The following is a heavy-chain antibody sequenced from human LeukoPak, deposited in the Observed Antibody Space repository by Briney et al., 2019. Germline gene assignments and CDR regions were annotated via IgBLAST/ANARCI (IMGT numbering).Heavy chain of an antibody. J-gene: IGHJ4*02. Sequence: GRSLRLSCAASGFTFSSYGMHWVRQAPGKGLEWVAVIWYDGSNKYYADFVKGRFTISRDNSKNTLYLQMNSLRAEDTAVYYCARAETLWFGELLIWGQGTLVTVSS. V-gene: IGHV3-33*01. CDR2: IWYDGSNK. CDR1: GFTFSSYG. CDR3: ARAETLWFGELLI. D-gene: IGHD3-10*01.